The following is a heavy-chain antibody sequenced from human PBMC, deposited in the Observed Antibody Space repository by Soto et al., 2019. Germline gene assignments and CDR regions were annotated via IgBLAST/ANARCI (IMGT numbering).Heavy chain of an antibody. J-gene: IGHJ5*02. CDR1: GGTFSSYA. Sequence: SVKVSCKASGGTFSSYAISWVRQAPGQGLEWMGGIIPIFGTANYAQKFQGRVTITADESTSTAYMELSSLRSEDTAVYYCARSKVVAPLNWFDPWGQGTPVTVSS. CDR3: ARSKVVAPLNWFDP. V-gene: IGHV1-69*13. D-gene: IGHD2-15*01. CDR2: IIPIFGTA.